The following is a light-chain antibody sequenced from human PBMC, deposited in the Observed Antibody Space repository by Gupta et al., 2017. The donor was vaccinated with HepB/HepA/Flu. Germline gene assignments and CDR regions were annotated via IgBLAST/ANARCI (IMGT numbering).Light chain of an antibody. J-gene: IGKJ5*01. CDR2: DAS. CDR1: QSLSSY. CDR3: QQRSNWPST. Sequence: IVLTQSPATLSLSPGERATLSCRASQSLSSYLAWYQQKPGQAPRLLIYDASNRATGIPARFSGSGSGTEFTLTISSLEPEDFAVYYCQQRSNWPSTFGQGTLLEIK. V-gene: IGKV3-11*01.